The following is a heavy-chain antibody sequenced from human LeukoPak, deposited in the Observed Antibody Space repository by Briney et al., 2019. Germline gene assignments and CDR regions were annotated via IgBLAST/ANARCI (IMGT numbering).Heavy chain of an antibody. V-gene: IGHV3-7*01. CDR2: IKQDGSEK. CDR1: GFTFSSYW. J-gene: IGHJ4*02. Sequence: GGSLRLSCAASGFTFSSYWMSWVRQAPGKGLEWVANIKQDGSEKYYVDSVKGRFTISRDNAKNSLYLQMNSLRAEDTAVYYCAKEIHPRGRLSTFDYWGQGTLVTVSS. CDR3: AKEIHPRGRLSTFDY. D-gene: IGHD5-18*01.